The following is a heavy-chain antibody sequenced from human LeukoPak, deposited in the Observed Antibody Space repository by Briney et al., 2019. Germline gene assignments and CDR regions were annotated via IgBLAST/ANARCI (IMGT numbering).Heavy chain of an antibody. D-gene: IGHD2-15*01. CDR2: IKSKTDGGTP. CDR3: TTEGGWSFYFDY. CDR1: GFTFNNPW. Sequence: GSLRLSCAASGFTFNNPWMSWVRQAPGKGLEWVGRIKSKTDGGTPDYAAPVKGRFTISRDDSKNTLYLQMNSLKTEDTAVYYCTTEGGWSFYFDYWGQGTLVTVSS. J-gene: IGHJ4*02. V-gene: IGHV3-15*01.